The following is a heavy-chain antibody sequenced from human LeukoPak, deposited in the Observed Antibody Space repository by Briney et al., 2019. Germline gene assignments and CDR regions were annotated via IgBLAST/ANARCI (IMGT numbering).Heavy chain of an antibody. CDR2: ISWNSGSI. D-gene: IGHD7-27*01. CDR1: GFTFADYA. Sequence: PGASLRLSCAASGFTFADYAMHWVRQAPGKGLEWVSGISWNSGSIGYADSVKGRFTISRDNAKNSVYLQMNSLRAEDTALYYCAKLGIFDYWGQGTLVTVSS. V-gene: IGHV3-9*01. J-gene: IGHJ4*02. CDR3: AKLGIFDY.